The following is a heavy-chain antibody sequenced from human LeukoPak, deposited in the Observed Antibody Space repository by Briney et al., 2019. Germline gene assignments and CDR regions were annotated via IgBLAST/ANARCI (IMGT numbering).Heavy chain of an antibody. Sequence: GGSLRLSCTASGFTFSSNWMSWVRQAPGKGLEWVSAISGSGGSTYYADSVKGRFTISRDNSKNTLYLQMNSLRAEDTAVYYCAKVVELGENWFDPWGQGTLVTVSS. D-gene: IGHD1-7*01. V-gene: IGHV3-23*01. CDR2: ISGSGGST. J-gene: IGHJ5*02. CDR3: AKVVELGENWFDP. CDR1: GFTFSSNW.